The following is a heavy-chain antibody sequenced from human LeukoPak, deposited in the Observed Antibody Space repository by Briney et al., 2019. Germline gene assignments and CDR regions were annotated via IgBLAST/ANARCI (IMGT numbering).Heavy chain of an antibody. D-gene: IGHD3-3*01. J-gene: IGHJ5*02. CDR2: MNPNSGNT. CDR3: ARGLRFRGWFDP. Sequence: ASVKISCKVSGYTFTDYYMHWVQQAPGKGLEWMGWMNPNSGNTGYAQKFQGRVTITRNTSISTAYMELSSLRSEDTAVYYCARGLRFRGWFDPWGQGTLVTVSS. V-gene: IGHV1-8*03. CDR1: GYTFTDYY.